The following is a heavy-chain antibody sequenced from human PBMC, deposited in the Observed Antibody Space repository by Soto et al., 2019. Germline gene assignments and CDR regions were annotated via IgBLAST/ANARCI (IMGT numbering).Heavy chain of an antibody. D-gene: IGHD5-18*01. CDR1: GGSISSGGYY. CDR2: IYYSGST. V-gene: IGHV4-31*03. CDR3: ATASNKRGYSYGPDY. J-gene: IGHJ4*02. Sequence: SDTLSLTCTVSGGSISSGGYYWSWIRQHPGKGLEWIGYIYYSGSTNCNPSLKSRATISVDTSKNQFSLKLSSVTAADTAVYYCATASNKRGYSYGPDYWRQGTLVTVSS.